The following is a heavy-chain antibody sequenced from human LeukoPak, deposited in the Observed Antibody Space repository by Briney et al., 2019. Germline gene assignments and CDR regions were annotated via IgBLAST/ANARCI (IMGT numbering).Heavy chain of an antibody. CDR2: ISSSSSYI. D-gene: IGHD3-22*01. Sequence: GGSLRLSCAASGFTFSSYSMNWVRQAPGKGLEWVSSISSSSSYIYYADSVNRRFTISRDNAKNSLYLQMNSLRAEDTAVYYCARVYDSREYYFDYWGQGTLVTVSS. V-gene: IGHV3-21*01. CDR1: GFTFSSYS. CDR3: ARVYDSREYYFDY. J-gene: IGHJ4*02.